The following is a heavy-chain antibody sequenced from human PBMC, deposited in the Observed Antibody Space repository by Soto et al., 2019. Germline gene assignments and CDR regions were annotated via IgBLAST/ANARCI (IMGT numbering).Heavy chain of an antibody. V-gene: IGHV4-39*01. CDR1: GGSISSSSYY. CDR2: IYYSRST. CDR3: ARQEYCSGGSCPDY. D-gene: IGHD2-15*01. J-gene: IGHJ4*02. Sequence: QLQLQESGPGLVKPSETLSLTCTVSGGSISSSSYYWGWIRQPPGKGLEWIGSIYYSRSTYYNPSLTRRGTISAEPSKNQFSLRLRSVTAADTAVYYCARQEYCSGGSCPDYWGQGTLVTVSS.